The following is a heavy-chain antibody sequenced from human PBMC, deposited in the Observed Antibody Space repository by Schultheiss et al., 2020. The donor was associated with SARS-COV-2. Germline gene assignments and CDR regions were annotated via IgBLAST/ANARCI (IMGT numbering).Heavy chain of an antibody. CDR1: GFTFNDYE. D-gene: IGHD3-10*01. J-gene: IGHJ6*02. CDR3: ARGSSGLDYYYYGMDV. CDR2: ISSSGSTI. Sequence: GGSLRLSCAASGFTFNDYEMNWVRQAPGKGLEWVSYISSSGSTIYYADSVKGRFTISRDNAKNSLYLQMNSLRAEDTAVYYCARGSSGLDYYYYGMDVWGQGTTVTVSS. V-gene: IGHV3-48*03.